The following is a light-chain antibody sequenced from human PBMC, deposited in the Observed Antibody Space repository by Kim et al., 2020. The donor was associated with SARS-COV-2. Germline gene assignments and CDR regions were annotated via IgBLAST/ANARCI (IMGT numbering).Light chain of an antibody. CDR3: QAWDSSSYVV. Sequence: VSPGQTASITCSGDKLSDKYASWYQQQPGPPPVLVIYQDSKRPSGFPGRFSGSNSGNAATLTIGGTQAMDEADYYCQAWDSSSYVVFGGGTQLTVL. V-gene: IGLV3-1*01. CDR1: KLSDKY. J-gene: IGLJ2*01. CDR2: QDS.